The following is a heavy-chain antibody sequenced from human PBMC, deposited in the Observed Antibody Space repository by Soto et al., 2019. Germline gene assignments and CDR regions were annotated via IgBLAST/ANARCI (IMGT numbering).Heavy chain of an antibody. D-gene: IGHD1-26*01. V-gene: IGHV3-23*01. CDR1: GFTFSSYA. CDR2: ISGSAGNA. J-gene: IGHJ6*02. Sequence: PGGSLRLSCAASGFTFSSYAMSWVRQAPGKGLEWVSTISGSAGNAYYADSVKGRFSISRDNSKNTLRLQMNSLRADDTAVYYCAKDGASGSYPPYHYFGMDVWGQGTTVTVS. CDR3: AKDGASGSYPPYHYFGMDV.